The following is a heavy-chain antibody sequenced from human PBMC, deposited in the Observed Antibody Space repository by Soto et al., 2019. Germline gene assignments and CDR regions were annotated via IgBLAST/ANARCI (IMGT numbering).Heavy chain of an antibody. CDR3: ARHGGGYNWNDFPYAFDI. J-gene: IGHJ3*02. V-gene: IGHV4-39*01. CDR2: IYYSGST. Sequence: PSETLSLTCTVSDGSISSSSYYWGWIRQPPGKGLEWIGSIYYSGSTYYNPSLKSRVTISVDTSKNQFSLKLSSVTAADTAVYYCARHGGGYNWNDFPYAFDIWGQGTMVTVSS. CDR1: DGSISSSSYY. D-gene: IGHD1-1*01.